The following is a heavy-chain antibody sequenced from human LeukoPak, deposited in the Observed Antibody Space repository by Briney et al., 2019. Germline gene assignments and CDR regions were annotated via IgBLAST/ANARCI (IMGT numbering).Heavy chain of an antibody. Sequence: GGSLRLSCAASGYTFSDYNINWVRQAPGKGLEWVSSISSSSSYIYYADSVKGRFTISRDNAKNSLYLQMNSLRAEDTAVYYCAREGYDMLTGYYGMDVWGQGPTVTVSS. CDR3: AREGYDMLTGYYGMDV. CDR2: ISSSSSYI. CDR1: GYTFSDYN. D-gene: IGHD3-9*01. J-gene: IGHJ6*02. V-gene: IGHV3-21*01.